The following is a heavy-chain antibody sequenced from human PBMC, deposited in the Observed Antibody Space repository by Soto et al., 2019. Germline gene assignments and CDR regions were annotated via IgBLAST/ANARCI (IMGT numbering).Heavy chain of an antibody. D-gene: IGHD6-19*01. V-gene: IGHV1-69*12. CDR1: GGTFSSYA. CDR2: IIPIFGTA. J-gene: IGHJ4*02. CDR3: AGEKYSSGWYVDY. Sequence: QVQLVQSGAEVKKPGSSVKVSCKASGGTFSSYAISWVRQAPGQGLEWMGGIIPIFGTANYAQKFQGRVTSVAAESTSTGYMELSSLRAEDTAVYYCAGEKYSSGWYVDYWGQGALVAVSS.